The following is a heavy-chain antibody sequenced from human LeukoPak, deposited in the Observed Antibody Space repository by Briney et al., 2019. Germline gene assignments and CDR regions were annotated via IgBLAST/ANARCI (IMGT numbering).Heavy chain of an antibody. CDR3: AKTSGSGNYYYYYYAMDV. J-gene: IGHJ6*02. CDR2: ISGSGSST. V-gene: IGHV3-23*01. D-gene: IGHD3-10*01. CDR1: GFTFSSYA. Sequence: GGSLRLSCAASGFTFSSYAMSWVRQAPGKGLEWVSAISGSGSSTFYADSVKGRFTISRDHSKNTLYLQMNSLRAEDTAVYYCAKTSGSGNYYYYYYAMDVWGQGTTVTVSS.